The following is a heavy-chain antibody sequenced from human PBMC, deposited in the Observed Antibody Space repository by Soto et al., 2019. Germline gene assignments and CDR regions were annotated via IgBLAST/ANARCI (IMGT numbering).Heavy chain of an antibody. CDR2: ISGSGGST. D-gene: IGHD6-19*01. V-gene: IGHV3-23*01. CDR3: AKTIRVIAVAGYYFDY. J-gene: IGHJ4*02. CDR1: GFTFSSYA. Sequence: QPGGSLRLSCAASGFTFSSYAMSWVRQAPGKGLEWVSAISGSGGSTYYADSVKGRFTISRDNSKNTLYLQMNSLRAEDTAVYYCAKTIRVIAVAGYYFDYWGQGTLVTVSS.